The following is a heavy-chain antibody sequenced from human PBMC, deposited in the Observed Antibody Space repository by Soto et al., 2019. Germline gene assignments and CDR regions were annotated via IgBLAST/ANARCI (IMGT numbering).Heavy chain of an antibody. Sequence: SETLSLTCTVSGYSISSGSYCAWIRQPPGKGPEWIASIYHGGTTFYNPSLKSRITISVDTSNNQFSLKLTSVTAADTAVYYCARVHVMVVAGSTFDYWGHGTLVTVSS. J-gene: IGHJ4*01. D-gene: IGHD6-19*01. CDR3: ARVHVMVVAGSTFDY. CDR1: GYSISSGSY. CDR2: IYHGGTT. V-gene: IGHV4-38-2*02.